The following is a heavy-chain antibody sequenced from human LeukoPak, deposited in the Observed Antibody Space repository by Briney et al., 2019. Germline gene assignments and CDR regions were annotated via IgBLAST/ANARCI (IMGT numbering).Heavy chain of an antibody. Sequence: ASVKVSCKASGYTFRGYDINWVRQATGQGLEWMGWMNPDSGNTGYAQNFQGRVTMTSNTSITTAYMELTSLRSEDTAVYYCARGSFRGYCLDTSCYTINYWGQGTLVTVSS. CDR1: GYTFRGYD. V-gene: IGHV1-8*01. CDR3: ARGSFRGYCLDTSCYTINY. D-gene: IGHD2-2*02. J-gene: IGHJ4*02. CDR2: MNPDSGNT.